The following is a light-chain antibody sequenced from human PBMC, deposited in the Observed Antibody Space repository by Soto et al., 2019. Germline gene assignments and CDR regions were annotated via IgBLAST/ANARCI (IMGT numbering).Light chain of an antibody. CDR1: QSVSSY. CDR2: DAS. CDR3: QQRSNWPRT. J-gene: IGKJ2*02. V-gene: IGKV3-11*01. Sequence: EIVLTQSPATLSLSPGERATLSCRASQSVSSYLAWYHQKPGQAPRLLIYDASTRATGIPARFSGSWSGKDFTLTISSLEPEDFAVYYCQQRSNWPRTFGQGTKLEIK.